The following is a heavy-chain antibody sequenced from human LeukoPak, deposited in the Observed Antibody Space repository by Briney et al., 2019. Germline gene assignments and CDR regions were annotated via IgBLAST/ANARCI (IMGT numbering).Heavy chain of an antibody. V-gene: IGHV1-2*02. Sequence: GASVKVSCKASGYTFTGYYMHWVRQAPGQGLEWMGWINPNSGGTDHAQKFQGRVTMTRDTSISTVFMELSSLRSDDTAVYYCARDWLTSRWVDYWGQGTLVTVSS. J-gene: IGHJ4*02. CDR3: ARDWLTSRWVDY. D-gene: IGHD6-13*01. CDR1: GYTFTGYY. CDR2: INPNSGGT.